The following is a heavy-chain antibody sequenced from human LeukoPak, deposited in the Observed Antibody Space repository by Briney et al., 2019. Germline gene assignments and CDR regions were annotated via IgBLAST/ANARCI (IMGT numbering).Heavy chain of an antibody. CDR3: ARARDGNNYDAFDI. D-gene: IGHD5-24*01. CDR1: AFTFSSYC. V-gene: IGHV3-74*01. CDR2: INNDGSTT. J-gene: IGHJ3*02. Sequence: PGGSLRLSCAASAFTFSSYCMHWVRQAPGKGLVWVSRINNDGSTTTYADSVKGRFTISRDNAKNTLYLQMNSLRAEDTAVYYCARARDGNNYDAFDIWGQGTMVTVSS.